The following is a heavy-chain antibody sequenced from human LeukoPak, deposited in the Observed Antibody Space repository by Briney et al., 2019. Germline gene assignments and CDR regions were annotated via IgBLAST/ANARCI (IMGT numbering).Heavy chain of an antibody. CDR3: ARHFWGAYRVDYSDY. J-gene: IGHJ4*02. D-gene: IGHD3-3*02. CDR1: GFTFSNYW. CDR2: IKQDGSET. V-gene: IGHV3-7*01. Sequence: GGSLRLSCAASGFTFSNYWMSWVRRAPGKGLEGVANIKQDGSETYYVDSVRGRFTISRDNAKKSLYLQMNSLRAEDTAVYYCARHFWGAYRVDYSDYWGQGTLVTVSS.